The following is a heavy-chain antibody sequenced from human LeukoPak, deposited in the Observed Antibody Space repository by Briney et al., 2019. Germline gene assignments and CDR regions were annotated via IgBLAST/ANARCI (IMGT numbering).Heavy chain of an antibody. CDR2: ISSGSTYI. CDR1: EFTFSTYS. CDR3: ARDSRAVAADFDY. D-gene: IGHD6-19*01. Sequence: GGSLRLSCAASEFTFSTYSMNWVRQAPGKGLEWVSSISSGSTYIYYADSVKGRFTISRDNAKNSLYLQMNSLRAEDTAEYFCARDSRAVAADFDYWGQGTLVTVSS. V-gene: IGHV3-21*01. J-gene: IGHJ4*02.